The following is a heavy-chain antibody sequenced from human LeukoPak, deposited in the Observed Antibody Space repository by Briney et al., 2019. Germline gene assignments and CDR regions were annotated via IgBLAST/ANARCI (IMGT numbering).Heavy chain of an antibody. J-gene: IGHJ4*02. D-gene: IGHD3-22*01. CDR2: IYHSGST. Sequence: SETLSLTCAVSGGSISSSNWWSWVRQPPGKGLEWIGEIYHSGSTNYNPSLKSRVTISVDTSKNQFSLKLSSVTAADTAVYYCTRDGPRSSGYPDNWGQGTLVTVSS. CDR3: TRDGPRSSGYPDN. CDR1: GGSISSSNW. V-gene: IGHV4-4*02.